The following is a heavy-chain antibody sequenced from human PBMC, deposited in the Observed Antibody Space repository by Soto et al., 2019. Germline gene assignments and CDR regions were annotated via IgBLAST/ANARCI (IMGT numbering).Heavy chain of an antibody. CDR3: ARVRDWFDP. Sequence: ASETLSLTCAVFGESFSGYYWNWIRQPPGKGLEWIGEINHAGETTYNPSLKSRVTISIDTSKNQFSLNLYSVTAADTAIYFCARVRDWFDPWGQGTLLTVSS. J-gene: IGHJ5*02. CDR2: INHAGET. V-gene: IGHV4-34*01. D-gene: IGHD3-3*01. CDR1: GESFSGYY.